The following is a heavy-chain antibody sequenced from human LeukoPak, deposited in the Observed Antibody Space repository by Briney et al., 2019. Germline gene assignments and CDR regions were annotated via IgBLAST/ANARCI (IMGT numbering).Heavy chain of an antibody. CDR2: VFPGDSAT. J-gene: IGHJ4*02. D-gene: IGHD3-22*01. CDR3: ARHLSYNDTTGYQPIDY. V-gene: IGHV5-51*01. CDR1: GYTFTDYW. Sequence: GESLKISCEGFGYTFTDYWIGWVRQTSGKGLEWMGIVFPGDSATRYSPSFQGQVTISADKSITTAYLQWNSLQASDSAIYFCARHLSYNDTTGYQPIDYWGQGTLVAVSS.